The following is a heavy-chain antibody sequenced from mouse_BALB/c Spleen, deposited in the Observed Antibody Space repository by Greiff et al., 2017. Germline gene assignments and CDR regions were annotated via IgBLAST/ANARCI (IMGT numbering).Heavy chain of an antibody. Sequence: EVKVVESGGGLVKPGGSLKLSCAASGFTFSSYAMSWVRQSPEKRLEWVAEISSGGSYTYYPDTVTGRFTISRDNAKNTLYLEMSSLRSEDTAMYYCARDRGYGYYFDYWGQGTTLTVSS. CDR2: ISSGGSYT. J-gene: IGHJ2*01. CDR3: ARDRGYGYYFDY. V-gene: IGHV5-9-4*01. D-gene: IGHD1-1*01. CDR1: GFTFSSYA.